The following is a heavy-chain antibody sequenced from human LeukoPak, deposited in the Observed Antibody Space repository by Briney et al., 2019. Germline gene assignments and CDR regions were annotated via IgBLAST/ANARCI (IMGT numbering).Heavy chain of an antibody. D-gene: IGHD6-6*01. Sequence: GESLKISCKGSGYTFTSYWIGWVRQMPEKGLEWMGIIYPADSDTRYSPSFQGQVTVSADKSITTAYLQWSSLKASDTAMYYCVRLVDLGAFDIWGQGTLVTVSS. CDR3: VRLVDLGAFDI. CDR2: IYPADSDT. J-gene: IGHJ3*02. CDR1: GYTFTSYW. V-gene: IGHV5-51*01.